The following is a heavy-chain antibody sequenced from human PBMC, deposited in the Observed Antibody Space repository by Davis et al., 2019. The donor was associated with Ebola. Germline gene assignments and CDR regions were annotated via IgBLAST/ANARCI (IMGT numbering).Heavy chain of an antibody. V-gene: IGHV4-4*02. J-gene: IGHJ4*02. CDR1: GGSISSSNW. CDR3: ARGSYVWGSYRYTELDY. D-gene: IGHD3-16*02. CDR2: IYHSGST. Sequence: PGGSLRLSCAVSGGSISSSNWWSWVRQPPGKGLEWIGEIYHSGSTNYNPSLKSRVTISVDKSKNQFSLKLSSVTAADTAVYYCARGSYVWGSYRYTELDYWGQGTLVTVSS.